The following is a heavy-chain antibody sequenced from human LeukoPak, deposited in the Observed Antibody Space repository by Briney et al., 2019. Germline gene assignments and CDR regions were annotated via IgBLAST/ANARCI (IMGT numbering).Heavy chain of an antibody. J-gene: IGHJ5*02. CDR3: ARQEYCSGGSCYTWFDP. Sequence: GESLKISCKGSGYSFANYWIGWVRQMPGKGLEWMGMIYPADSDIRYSPSFQGQVTISADKSISTAYLQWSSLKASDTAMYYCARQEYCSGGSCYTWFDPWGQGTLVTVSS. CDR1: GYSFANYW. CDR2: IYPADSDI. D-gene: IGHD2-15*01. V-gene: IGHV5-51*01.